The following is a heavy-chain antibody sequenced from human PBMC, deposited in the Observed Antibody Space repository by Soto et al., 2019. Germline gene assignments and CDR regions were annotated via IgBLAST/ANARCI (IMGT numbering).Heavy chain of an antibody. Sequence: QVQLVQPGAEVTRPGSSLKVSCKASGGTFSSYPISWVRQAPGQGLEWMGGTNGNLGTGNYAQNFRGRLTITTYISPTTTYMELSSLTSEDTSAYVCARRDSHGFVRSFVNWGQGTLVTVSS. J-gene: IGHJ4*02. CDR1: GGTFSSYP. D-gene: IGHD3-10*01. CDR2: TNGNLGTG. V-gene: IGHV1-69*06. CDR3: ARRDSHGFVRSFVN.